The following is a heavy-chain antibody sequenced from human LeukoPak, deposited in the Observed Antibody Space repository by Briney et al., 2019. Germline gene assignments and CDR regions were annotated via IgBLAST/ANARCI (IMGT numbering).Heavy chain of an antibody. Sequence: GGSLRLSCAASGFTFSRYAMSGVRQAPGKGLDGVSAISGSGGSTYYADSVKGRFTISRDNSKNTPYLQMNSLRAEDTAVYYCAKDRAGLGHFDYWGQGTLVTVSS. D-gene: IGHD6-19*01. CDR2: ISGSGGST. CDR1: GFTFSRYA. CDR3: AKDRAGLGHFDY. J-gene: IGHJ4*02. V-gene: IGHV3-23*01.